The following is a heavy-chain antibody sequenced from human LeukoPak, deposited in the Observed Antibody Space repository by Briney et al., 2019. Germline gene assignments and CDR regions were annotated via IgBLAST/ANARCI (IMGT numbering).Heavy chain of an antibody. CDR1: GFTFSSSA. J-gene: IGHJ4*02. CDR2: ISGGGGST. Sequence: GGSLRLSCAASGFTFSSSAMSWVRQAPGKGLEWVSAISGGGGSTYYADSAKGRFTISRDNSKNTLYLQMNSLRAEDTAVYYCAKAHYYDISGYFDYCGQGTLVTVSS. V-gene: IGHV3-23*01. D-gene: IGHD3-22*01. CDR3: AKAHYYDISGYFDY.